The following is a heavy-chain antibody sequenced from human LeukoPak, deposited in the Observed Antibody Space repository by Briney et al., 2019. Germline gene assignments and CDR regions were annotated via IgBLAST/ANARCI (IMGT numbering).Heavy chain of an antibody. CDR3: AKAIAARGKGYDAFDI. V-gene: IGHV3-23*01. CDR1: GFTFSSYA. CDR2: ISGSGGST. D-gene: IGHD6-6*01. Sequence: GGSLRLSCAASGFTFSSYAMSWVRQAPGKGLEGVSAISGSGGSTYYADSVKGRFTISRDNSKNTLYLQMNSLRAEDTAVYYCAKAIAARGKGYDAFDIWGQGTMVTVSS. J-gene: IGHJ3*02.